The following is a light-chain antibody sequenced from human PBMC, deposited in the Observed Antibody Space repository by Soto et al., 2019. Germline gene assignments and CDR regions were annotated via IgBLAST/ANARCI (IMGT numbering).Light chain of an antibody. Sequence: EIVLTQSPGTLSLFPGERATLSCRASQSLRSDFVAWYQQKPGQAPRLLIYASSTRATGIPDRFSGSGSGTDFTLTITRLEPEDFAVYYCQQFGISPRTLGQGTKLE. J-gene: IGKJ2*01. CDR1: QSLRSDF. V-gene: IGKV3-20*01. CDR2: ASS. CDR3: QQFGISPRT.